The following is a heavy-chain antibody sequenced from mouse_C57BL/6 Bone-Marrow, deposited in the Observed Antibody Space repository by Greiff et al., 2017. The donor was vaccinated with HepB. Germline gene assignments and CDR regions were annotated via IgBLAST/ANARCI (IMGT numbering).Heavy chain of an antibody. V-gene: IGHV6-3*01. D-gene: IGHD3-1*01. CDR1: GFTFSNYW. CDR2: IRLKSDNYAT. CDR3: TGRAQLRLRFGY. Sequence: EVKLQESGGGLVQPGGSMKLSCVASGFTFSNYWMNWVRQSPEKGLEWVAQIRLKSDNYATHYAESVKGRFTISRDYSKSSCYLQMNNLRAEDTVIYYFTGRAQLRLRFGYWGQGALVTVSA. J-gene: IGHJ3*01.